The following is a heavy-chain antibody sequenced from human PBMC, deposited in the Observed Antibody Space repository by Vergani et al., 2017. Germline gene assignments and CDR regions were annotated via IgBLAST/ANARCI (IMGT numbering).Heavy chain of an antibody. Sequence: QVQLQESGPGLVKPSDTLSLTCAVSGYSISSSNWWGWIRQPPGKGLEWIGYIYYSGSTYYNPSLKSRVTMSVDTSKNQFSLKLSSVTAVDTAVYYCARXRRKYVDTAMVNYWYFDLWGRGTLVTVSS. CDR3: ARXRRKYVDTAMVNYWYFDL. V-gene: IGHV4-28*01. D-gene: IGHD5-18*01. CDR1: GYSISSSNW. CDR2: IYYSGST. J-gene: IGHJ2*01.